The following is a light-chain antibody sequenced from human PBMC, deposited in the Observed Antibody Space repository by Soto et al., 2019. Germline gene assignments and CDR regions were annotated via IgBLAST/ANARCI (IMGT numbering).Light chain of an antibody. Sequence: DIVMTQSPDSLAVSLGERAIINCKSSQTIFYSSNNKNYLAWYQQKPGQPPKLLIYWASTRESGVPDRFSGSGSGTDFTLTISSLQAEDVAVYYCQQYYSTPWTFGQGTKVDIK. CDR3: QQYYSTPWT. CDR1: QTIFYSSNNKNY. J-gene: IGKJ1*01. V-gene: IGKV4-1*01. CDR2: WAS.